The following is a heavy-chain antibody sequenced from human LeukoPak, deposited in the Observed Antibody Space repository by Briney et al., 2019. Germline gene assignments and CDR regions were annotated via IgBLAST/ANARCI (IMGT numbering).Heavy chain of an antibody. V-gene: IGHV4-39*01. CDR1: GGSVSSSNYY. D-gene: IGHD1-26*01. CDR3: ARGSRRLADFHY. Sequence: SETLSLTCTVSGGSVSSSNYYWGWIRQPPGKGLEWIGSISYSGSTYYNPSLQSRVTISVDTSKNQFSLELSSVTAADTAVYYCARGSRRLADFHYWGQGTLVTVSS. J-gene: IGHJ4*02. CDR2: ISYSGST.